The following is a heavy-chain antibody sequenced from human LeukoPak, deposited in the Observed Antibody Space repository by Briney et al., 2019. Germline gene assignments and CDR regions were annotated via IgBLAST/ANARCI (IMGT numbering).Heavy chain of an antibody. D-gene: IGHD3-10*01. CDR2: MWADRSNK. Sequence: GRSLRLSCTASGFTVSSFGMHWVTQAPGNGLESLTFMWADRSNKCSADSLKGRFTITRDICKNTLYLKMNSLRAEDTAVYYCARDRDHYGSGTYTPFDYWGQGTLVTVSS. V-gene: IGHV3-33*01. CDR3: ARDRDHYGSGTYTPFDY. J-gene: IGHJ4*02. CDR1: GFTVSSFG.